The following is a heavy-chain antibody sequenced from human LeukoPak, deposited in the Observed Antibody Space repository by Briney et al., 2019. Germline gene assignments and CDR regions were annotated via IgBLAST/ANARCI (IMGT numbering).Heavy chain of an antibody. CDR2: INHSGST. D-gene: IGHD2-2*01. CDR3: ARGPYCSSNSCFYNWFDP. V-gene: IGHV4-34*01. J-gene: IGHJ5*02. CDR1: GGSFSGYY. Sequence: SETLSLTCAVYGGSFSGYYWSWIRQPPGKGLEWIGEINHSGSTNYNPSLKSRVTISVDTSKNQFSLKLSSVTAADTAVYYCARGPYCSSNSCFYNWFDPWGQGTLATVSS.